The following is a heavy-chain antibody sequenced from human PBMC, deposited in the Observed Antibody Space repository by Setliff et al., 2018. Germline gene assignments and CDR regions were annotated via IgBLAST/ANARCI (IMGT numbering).Heavy chain of an antibody. CDR3: ARKYSSSWYWTWIYCFDY. Sequence: TLSLTCAVSGYSISSGYYWGWIRQPPGKGLEWIGSIYHSGSTYYNPSLKSRVTISVDTSKNQFSLKLSSVTAADTAVYYCARKYSSSWYWTWIYCFDYWGQGTLVTV. V-gene: IGHV4-38-2*01. CDR1: GYSISSGYY. J-gene: IGHJ4*02. CDR2: IYHSGST. D-gene: IGHD6-13*01.